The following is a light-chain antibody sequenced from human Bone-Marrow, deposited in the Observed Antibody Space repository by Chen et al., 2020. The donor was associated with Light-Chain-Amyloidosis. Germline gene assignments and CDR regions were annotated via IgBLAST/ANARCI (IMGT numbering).Light chain of an antibody. Sequence: QAGLTQPPSVSKGLRQTATLTCTGNTNNVGDQGATWLQQHQGHPPKLLSYRNNNRPSGISERFSASRSGNTASLTISGLQPEDEADYDCSAWDISLRAWVFGGGTKLPGL. CDR3: SAWDISLRAWV. J-gene: IGLJ3*02. CDR2: RNN. V-gene: IGLV10-54*04. CDR1: TNNVGDQG.